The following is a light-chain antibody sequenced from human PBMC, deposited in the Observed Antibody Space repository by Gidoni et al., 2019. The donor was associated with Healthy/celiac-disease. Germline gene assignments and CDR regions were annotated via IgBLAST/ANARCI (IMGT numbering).Light chain of an antibody. V-gene: IGKV1-5*03. Sequence: DFQMTQSPSTLSASVGDRVTITCRASQSISSWLAWYQQKPGKAPKLLIYKASSLESGVPSRFSGSGSGTEFTLTISSLQPDDFATYYCQQYNSYWTFXXXTKVEIK. CDR3: QQYNSYWT. CDR1: QSISSW. J-gene: IGKJ1*01. CDR2: KAS.